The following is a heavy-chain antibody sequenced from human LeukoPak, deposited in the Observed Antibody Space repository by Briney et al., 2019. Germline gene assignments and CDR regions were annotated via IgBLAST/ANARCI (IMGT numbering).Heavy chain of an antibody. CDR1: GFDFKTDS. V-gene: IGHV3-21*01. CDR3: ARVSQVDDYYDSSVQDAFDI. D-gene: IGHD3-22*01. CDR2: ISSGSSYI. Sequence: PGGSLRLSCAGSGFDFKTDSMNWIRQAPGKGLEWVSSISSGSSYIYYSDSVKGRLTISRDNAKNSLYLQMNSLRDEDTAVYYCARVSQVDDYYDSSVQDAFDIWGQGTMVTVSS. J-gene: IGHJ3*02.